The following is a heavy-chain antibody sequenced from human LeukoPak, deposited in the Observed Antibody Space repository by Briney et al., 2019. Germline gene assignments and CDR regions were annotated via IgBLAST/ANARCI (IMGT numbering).Heavy chain of an antibody. Sequence: GESLKISCKGSGYSCTSYWISWVRQMPGKGLEWMGRIDPSDSYTNYSPSFQGHVTISADKSISTAYLQWSSLKASDTAMYYCARHTVQYCSSTSCYNYWGQGTLVTVSS. V-gene: IGHV5-10-1*01. CDR1: GYSCTSYW. CDR3: ARHTVQYCSSTSCYNY. D-gene: IGHD2-2*02. CDR2: IDPSDSYT. J-gene: IGHJ4*02.